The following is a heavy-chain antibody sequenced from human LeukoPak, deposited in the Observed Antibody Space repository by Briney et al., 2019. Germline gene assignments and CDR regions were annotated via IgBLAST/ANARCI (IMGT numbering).Heavy chain of an antibody. V-gene: IGHV3-21*04. Sequence: PGGSLRLSCAASGFTFSSYSMNWVRQAPGKGLEWVSSISSSSSYIYYADSVKGRFTISRDNAKNSLYLQMNSLRAEDTAVYYCARDPDEVTIFGVVIRWFDPWGQGTLVTVSS. CDR1: GFTFSSYS. CDR3: ARDPDEVTIFGVVIRWFDP. J-gene: IGHJ5*02. D-gene: IGHD3-3*01. CDR2: ISSSSSYI.